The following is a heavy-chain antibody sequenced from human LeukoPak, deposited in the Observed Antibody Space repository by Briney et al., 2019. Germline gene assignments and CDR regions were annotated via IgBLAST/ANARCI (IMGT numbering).Heavy chain of an antibody. V-gene: IGHV4-59*01. CDR2: IYYSGST. J-gene: IGHJ6*02. CDR1: DGSISRYY. CDR3: AREAEFGYFYGMDV. Sequence: SETLSLTCTVSDGSISRYYWSWIRQPPGKGLEWIGYIYYSGSTNYNPSLKSRVTISVDTSKNQFSLKLSSVTAADTAIYYCAREAEFGYFYGMDVWGQGTTVTVSS. D-gene: IGHD2-15*01.